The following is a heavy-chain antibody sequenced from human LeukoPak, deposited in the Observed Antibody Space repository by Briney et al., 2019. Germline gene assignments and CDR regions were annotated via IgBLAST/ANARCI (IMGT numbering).Heavy chain of an antibody. D-gene: IGHD5-12*01. V-gene: IGHV3-33*06. CDR2: IWYDGSNK. CDR1: GFTFSSYG. J-gene: IGHJ4*02. CDR3: AKAYIVATGFDY. Sequence: GRSLRLSCAASGFTFSSYGMHWVRQAPGKGLEWVAVIWYDGSNKYYADSVKGRFTISRDNSKNTLYLQMNSLRAEDTAVYYCAKAYIVATGFDYWGQGTLVTVSS.